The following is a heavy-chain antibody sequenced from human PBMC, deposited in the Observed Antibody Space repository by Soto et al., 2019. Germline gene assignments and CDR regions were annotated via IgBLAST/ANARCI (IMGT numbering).Heavy chain of an antibody. CDR3: ARDRGIAAAGTFGNWFDP. V-gene: IGHV1-69*08. D-gene: IGHD6-13*01. Sequence: QVQLVQSGAEVKKPGSSVKVSCKASGGTFSSYTISWVRQAPGQGLEWMGRIIPILGIANYAQKFQGRVTNTADXXTXTXXMELSSLRSEDTAVYYCARDRGIAAAGTFGNWFDPWGQGTLVTVSS. J-gene: IGHJ5*02. CDR1: GGTFSSYT. CDR2: IIPILGIA.